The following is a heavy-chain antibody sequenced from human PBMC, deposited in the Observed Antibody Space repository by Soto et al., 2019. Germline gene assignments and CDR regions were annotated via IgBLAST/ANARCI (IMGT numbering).Heavy chain of an antibody. CDR1: GDSVSSNSAA. CDR2: TYYRSKWYN. CDR3: ARVKVVPAATKPGWFDP. D-gene: IGHD2-2*01. Sequence: SQTLSLICAISGDSVSSNSAAWNWIRQSPSRGLEWLGRTYYRSKWYNDYAVSVKSRITINPDTSKNQFSLQLNSVTPEDTAVYYCARVKVVPAATKPGWFDPWGQGTLVTVSS. V-gene: IGHV6-1*01. J-gene: IGHJ5*02.